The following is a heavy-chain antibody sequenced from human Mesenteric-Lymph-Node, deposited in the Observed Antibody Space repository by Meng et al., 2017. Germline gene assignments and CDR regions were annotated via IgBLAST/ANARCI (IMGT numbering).Heavy chain of an antibody. D-gene: IGHD1-26*01. V-gene: IGHV3-11*04. CDR3: ARDRVGDSYYYGMDV. CDR1: GFTFSDYY. CDR2: ISSSGSTI. Sequence: GGSLRLSCAVSGFTFSDYYMSWIRQAPGKGLEWVSYISSSGSTIYYADSVKGRFTISRDNAKNSLYLQMTSLRAEDTAVYYCARDRVGDSYYYGMDVWGQGTTVTVSS. J-gene: IGHJ6*02.